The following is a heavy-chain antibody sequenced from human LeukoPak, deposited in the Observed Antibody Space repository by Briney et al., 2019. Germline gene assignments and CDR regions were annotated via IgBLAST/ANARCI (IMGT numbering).Heavy chain of an antibody. CDR3: ARDLNSGSYYYMDV. CDR2: ISGSGGST. J-gene: IGHJ6*03. CDR1: GFSFTTYA. Sequence: PGGSLRLSCAASGFSFTTYAMSWVRQAPGKGLEWVSFISGSGGSTFYADSVKGRFTISRDNSKNTLYLQMNSLRAEDTAVYYCARDLNSGSYYYMDVWGKGTTVTVFS. D-gene: IGHD1-26*01. V-gene: IGHV3-23*01.